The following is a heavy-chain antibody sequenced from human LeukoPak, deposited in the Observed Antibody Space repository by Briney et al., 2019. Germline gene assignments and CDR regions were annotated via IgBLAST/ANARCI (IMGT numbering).Heavy chain of an antibody. J-gene: IGHJ4*02. CDR3: ARGTVTREYYFDY. Sequence: GGSLRLSCAASGFTFSSYGMHWVRQAAGKGLEWVAVIWYDGSNKYYADSVKGRFTISRDNSKNTLYLQMNSLRAEDTAVYYCARGTVTREYYFDYWGQGTLVTVSS. CDR1: GFTFSSYG. V-gene: IGHV3-33*01. D-gene: IGHD4-17*01. CDR2: IWYDGSNK.